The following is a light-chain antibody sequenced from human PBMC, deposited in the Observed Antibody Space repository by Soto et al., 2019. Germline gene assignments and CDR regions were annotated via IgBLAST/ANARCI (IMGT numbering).Light chain of an antibody. CDR2: KAS. V-gene: IGKV1-5*03. CDR1: QSISSW. CDR3: QQYNNYPWT. J-gene: IGKJ1*01. Sequence: DIQMTQSPSTLSASVGDRVTITCRASQSISSWLAWYQQKPGKAPKLLIYKASSLESGVPSRFSGSGSGTEFTLTISRLQPDDFATYYCQQYNNYPWTFGQGTTVEIK.